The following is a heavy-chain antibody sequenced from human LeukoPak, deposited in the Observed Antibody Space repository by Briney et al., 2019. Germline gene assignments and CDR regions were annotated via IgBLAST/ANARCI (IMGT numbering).Heavy chain of an antibody. V-gene: IGHV3-23*01. Sequence: GGTLRLSCAASGFTFRSSGMSWVRQTPGKGLEWVSAISGSGGSTYYADSVKGRFTISRDNSKNTLYLQMNSLRAEDTAVYYCAKENTYYAPPSPIDYWGQGTLVTVSS. CDR3: AKENTYYAPPSPIDY. CDR1: GFTFRSSG. D-gene: IGHD2/OR15-2a*01. J-gene: IGHJ4*02. CDR2: ISGSGGST.